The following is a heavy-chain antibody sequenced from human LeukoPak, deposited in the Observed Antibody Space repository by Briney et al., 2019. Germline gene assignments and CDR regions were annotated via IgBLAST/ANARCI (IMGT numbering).Heavy chain of an antibody. Sequence: QPGGSLRLSCAASGFSVSSNYMSWVRQTPGKGLEWVSVIYSGGSSKYADSVKGRFTLSRDNSKSTVYLQMNSLTAEDTAVYHCARGAYEGGFFDFWGQGTQVTVSS. V-gene: IGHV3-53*01. D-gene: IGHD2-21*01. J-gene: IGHJ4*02. CDR2: IYSGGSS. CDR1: GFSVSSNY. CDR3: ARGAYEGGFFDF.